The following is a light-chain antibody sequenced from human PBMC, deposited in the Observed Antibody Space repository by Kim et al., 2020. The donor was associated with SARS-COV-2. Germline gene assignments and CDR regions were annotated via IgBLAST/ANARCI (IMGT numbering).Light chain of an antibody. CDR1: QDITNF. Sequence: DIQMTQSPSSLSASVGDRVTITCQASQDITNFLNWYQQKPGKAPKLLIHAASNLEAGVPSRFSGSGSGTDFTFTISSLQPEDIATYYCQHYDDVLIFIFGPGTKVDIK. J-gene: IGKJ3*01. CDR3: QHYDDVLIFI. CDR2: AAS. V-gene: IGKV1-33*01.